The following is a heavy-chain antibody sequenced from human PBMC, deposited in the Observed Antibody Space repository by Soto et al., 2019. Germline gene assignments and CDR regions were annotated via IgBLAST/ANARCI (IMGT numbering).Heavy chain of an antibody. D-gene: IGHD5-12*01. CDR2: ISGSGGST. J-gene: IGHJ4*02. Sequence: EVQLLESGGGLVQPGGSLRLSCAASGFTFSSYAMSWVRQAPGKGLEWVSAISGSGGSTYYADSVKGRFTITRDNSKNTLYLQMNSLSAEDTAVYYCAKLATNWYYFDYWGQGTLVTVSS. CDR3: AKLATNWYYFDY. CDR1: GFTFSSYA. V-gene: IGHV3-23*01.